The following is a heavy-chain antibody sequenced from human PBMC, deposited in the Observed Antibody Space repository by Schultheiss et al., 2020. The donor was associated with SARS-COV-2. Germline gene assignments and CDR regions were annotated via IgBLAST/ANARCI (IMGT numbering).Heavy chain of an antibody. D-gene: IGHD6-13*01. CDR2: IKSKTDGGTT. Sequence: GGSLRLSCAASGFTFSNAWMNWVRQAPGKGLEWVGRIKSKTDGGTTDYAAPVKGRFTISRDDSKNTLYLQMNSLKTEDTAVYYCTAGTAAAGQYYYYYYGMDVWGQGTTVTVSS. J-gene: IGHJ6*02. CDR3: TAGTAAAGQYYYYYYGMDV. V-gene: IGHV3-15*07. CDR1: GFTFSNAW.